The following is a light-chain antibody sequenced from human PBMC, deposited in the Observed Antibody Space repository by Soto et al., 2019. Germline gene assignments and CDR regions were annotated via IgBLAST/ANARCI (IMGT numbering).Light chain of an antibody. Sequence: EIVLTQSPGTLSLSPGERATLSCRASQSVSSSYLAWYQQKPGQAPRLLIYGAYSRATGIPDRFSGSGSGTDFTLTISRLEPEDFAVYYCQQYGGSPPITFGGGTKVELQ. V-gene: IGKV3-20*01. CDR3: QQYGGSPPIT. J-gene: IGKJ4*01. CDR1: QSVSSSY. CDR2: GAY.